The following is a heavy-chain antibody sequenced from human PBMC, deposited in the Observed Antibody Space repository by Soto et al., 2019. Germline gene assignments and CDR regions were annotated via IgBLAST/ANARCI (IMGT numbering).Heavy chain of an antibody. Sequence: GGSLRLSCAASGFTFSSYGMHWVRQAPGKGLEWVAVISYDGSNKYYADSVKGRFTISRDNSKNTLYLQMNSLRAEDTAVYYCAKDRAGIAAFFSSPTTNNWFDPWGQGTLVTVS. J-gene: IGHJ5*02. V-gene: IGHV3-30*18. CDR3: AKDRAGIAAFFSSPTTNNWFDP. CDR2: ISYDGSNK. D-gene: IGHD6-13*01. CDR1: GFTFSSYG.